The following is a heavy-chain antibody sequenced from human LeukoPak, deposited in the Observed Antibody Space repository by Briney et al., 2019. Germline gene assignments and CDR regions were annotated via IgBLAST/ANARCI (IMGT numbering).Heavy chain of an antibody. D-gene: IGHD2-21*02. CDR1: GGSFSGYD. CDR3: SRVPHGGDCALDWFDL. V-gene: IGHV4-34*01. Sequence: SETLSLTCAVYGGSFSGYDWSWSRQPPGKGREWIGEVNHSGSTDYNPSLKSRVTISVDTSRNQFSLKLSSVTVADTAAYYCSRVPHGGDCALDWFDLLGQGNLGHRFL. J-gene: IGHJ5*01. CDR2: VNHSGST.